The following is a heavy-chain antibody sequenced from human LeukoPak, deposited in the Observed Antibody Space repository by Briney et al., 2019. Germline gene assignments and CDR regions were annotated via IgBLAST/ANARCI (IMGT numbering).Heavy chain of an antibody. J-gene: IGHJ6*03. CDR2: INPNSGGT. CDR1: GYTFTGYY. D-gene: IGHD2-21*01. CDR3: ARDALVSRRVDYYYYYMDV. V-gene: IGHV1-2*02. Sequence: ASVKVSCKASGYTFTGYYMHWVRQAPGQGPEWMGWINPNSGGTNYAQKFQGRVTMTRDTSISTAYMELSRLRSDDTAVYYCARDALVSRRVDYYYYYMDVWGKGTTVTVSS.